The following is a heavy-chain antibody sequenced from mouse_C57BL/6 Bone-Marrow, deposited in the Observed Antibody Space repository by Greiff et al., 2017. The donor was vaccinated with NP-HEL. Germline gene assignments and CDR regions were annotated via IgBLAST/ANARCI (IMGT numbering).Heavy chain of an antibody. V-gene: IGHV1-26*01. J-gene: IGHJ4*01. CDR3: ARGFHYYGSSHYAMDY. D-gene: IGHD1-1*01. CDR1: GYTFTDYY. CDR2: INPNNGGT. Sequence: EVQLQQSGPELVKPGASVKISCKASGYTFTDYYMNWVKQSHGKSLEWIGDINPNNGGTSYNQKFKGKATLTVDKSSSTAYMELRSLTSEDSAVYYCARGFHYYGSSHYAMDYWGQGTSVTVSS.